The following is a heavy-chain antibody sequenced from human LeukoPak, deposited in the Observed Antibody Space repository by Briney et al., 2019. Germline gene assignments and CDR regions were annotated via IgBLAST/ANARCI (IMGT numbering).Heavy chain of an antibody. J-gene: IGHJ4*02. Sequence: HTGGSLRLSCAASGFTFSSYWMSWVRQAPGKGLQWVANIEQDGSEKYYVDSVKGRFTISRDNAKKSLYLQMNSLRAEDTAVYYCARDDDWNYEDYWGQGTLVTVSS. CDR3: ARDDDWNYEDY. V-gene: IGHV3-7*01. CDR2: IEQDGSEK. CDR1: GFTFSSYW. D-gene: IGHD1-7*01.